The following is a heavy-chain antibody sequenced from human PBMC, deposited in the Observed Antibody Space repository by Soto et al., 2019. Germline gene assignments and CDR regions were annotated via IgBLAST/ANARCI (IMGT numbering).Heavy chain of an antibody. CDR3: ARHDCISTRCYYYYYYSMDV. CDR1: GGTFSSYA. Sequence: QVQLVQSGAEVKKPGSSVKVSCKTSGGTFSSYAISWVRQAPGQGLEWMGGIIPIFDTANYAQKFQGRVTIIADYFTSTAYMELRILLPQDTAVYYRARHDCISTRCYYYYYYSMDVWGQGTTVTVSS. CDR2: IIPIFDTA. D-gene: IGHD2-2*01. J-gene: IGHJ6*02. V-gene: IGHV1-69*12.